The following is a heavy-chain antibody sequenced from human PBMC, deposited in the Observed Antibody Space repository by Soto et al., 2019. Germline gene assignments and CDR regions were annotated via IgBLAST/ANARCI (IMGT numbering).Heavy chain of an antibody. CDR1: GYTFTGYY. CDR2: ITSSSNYI. J-gene: IGHJ6*02. Sequence: ASGYTFTGYYMHWVRQAPGKGLEWVSSITSSSNYIYYADSVKGRFTISRDNAKNSLFLQMNSLRAEDTAVYYCARDTSPPYSYYYYGMDVWGQGTTVTVSS. D-gene: IGHD2-2*01. V-gene: IGHV3-21*01. CDR3: ARDTSPPYSYYYYGMDV.